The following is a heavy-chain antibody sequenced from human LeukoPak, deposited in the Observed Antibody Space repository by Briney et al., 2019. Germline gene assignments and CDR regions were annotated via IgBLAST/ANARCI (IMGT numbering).Heavy chain of an antibody. CDR3: ARARISKAGTSGAFDI. D-gene: IGHD1-7*01. Sequence: SETLSLTCAVYGGSFSGYYWSWIRQPPGKGLEWIGEINHSGSTNYNPSLKSRVTISVDTSKNQFSLKLSSVTAADTAVYYCARARISKAGTSGAFDIWGQGTMVTVSS. J-gene: IGHJ3*02. CDR2: INHSGST. CDR1: GGSFSGYY. V-gene: IGHV4-34*01.